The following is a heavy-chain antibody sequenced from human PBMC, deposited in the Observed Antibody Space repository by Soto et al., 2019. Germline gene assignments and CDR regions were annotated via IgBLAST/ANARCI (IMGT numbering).Heavy chain of an antibody. CDR1: GGTFSSYA. CDR2: IIPIFGTA. J-gene: IGHJ2*01. D-gene: IGHD4-17*01. Sequence: QVQLVQSGAEVKKPGSSVKVSCKASGGTFSSYAISWVRQAPGQGLEWMGGIIPIFGTANYAQKFQGRVTIPADEYTSTASMELSSLSSEDTAVYYCARDPTTVPAIRNPHWYFDLWGRGTLVTVSS. CDR3: ARDPTTVPAIRNPHWYFDL. V-gene: IGHV1-69*12.